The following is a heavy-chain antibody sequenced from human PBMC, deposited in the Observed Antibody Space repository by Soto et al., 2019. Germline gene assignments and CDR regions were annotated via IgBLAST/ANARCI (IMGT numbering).Heavy chain of an antibody. Sequence: QVQLVQSGAEVKKPGSSVKVSCKASGGTFSSYAISWVRQAPGQGLEWMGGIIPIFGTANYAQKFQGRVTITADESTRTAYMELSSLRSEDTAVYYCARGGYSYNHPLYGMDVWGQGTTVTVSS. CDR1: GGTFSSYA. CDR2: IIPIFGTA. CDR3: ARGGYSYNHPLYGMDV. D-gene: IGHD5-18*01. V-gene: IGHV1-69*01. J-gene: IGHJ6*02.